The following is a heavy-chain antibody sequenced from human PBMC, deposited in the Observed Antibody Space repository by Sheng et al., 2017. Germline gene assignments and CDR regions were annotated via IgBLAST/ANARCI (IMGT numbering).Heavy chain of an antibody. CDR3: ARDQGYCSSTSCYEDYYYYMDV. CDR2: ISYDGSNK. J-gene: IGHJ6*03. CDR1: GFTFSSYA. V-gene: IGHV3-30-3*01. Sequence: QVQLVESGGGVVQPGRSLRLSCAASGFTFSSYAMHWVRQAPGKGLEWVAVISYDGSNKYYADSVKGRFTISRDNSKNTLYLQMNSLRAEDTAVYYCARDQGYCSSTSCYEDYYYYMDVWGKGTTVTVSS. D-gene: IGHD2-2*01.